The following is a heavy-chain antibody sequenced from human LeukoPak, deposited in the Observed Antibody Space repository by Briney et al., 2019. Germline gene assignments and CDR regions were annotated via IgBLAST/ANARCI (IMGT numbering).Heavy chain of an antibody. CDR2: INHSGST. D-gene: IGHD6-19*01. CDR3: ARLLYSSGWYYFDY. J-gene: IGHJ4*02. V-gene: IGHV4-34*01. Sequence: SSETLSLTCAVYGGSFSGYYWSWIRQPPGKGLEWIGEINHSGSTNYNPSLKSRVTISVDTSKNQFSLKLSSVTAADTAVYYCARLLYSSGWYYFDYWGQGTLVTVSS. CDR1: GGSFSGYY.